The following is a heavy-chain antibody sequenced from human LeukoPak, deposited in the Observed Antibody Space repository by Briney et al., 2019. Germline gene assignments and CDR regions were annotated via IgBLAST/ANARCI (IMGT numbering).Heavy chain of an antibody. V-gene: IGHV3-21*01. D-gene: IGHD6-13*01. CDR2: ISSSSSYI. Sequence: GGSLRLSCVGSGFSFGDTWMTWVRQAPGKGLEWVSSISSSSSYIYYADSVKGRFTISRDNAKNSLYLQMNSLRAEDTAVYYCATARALSSSSGNFDYWGQGTLVTVSS. J-gene: IGHJ4*02. CDR1: GFSFGDTW. CDR3: ATARALSSSSGNFDY.